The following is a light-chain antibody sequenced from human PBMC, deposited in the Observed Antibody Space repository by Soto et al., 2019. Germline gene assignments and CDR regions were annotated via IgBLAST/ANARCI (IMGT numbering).Light chain of an antibody. CDR3: SSYTSSSTLV. Sequence: QSALTQPASVSGSPGQSITISCTGTSSDVGGYNYVSWYQQHPGKAPKLMIYEVSNRPSGVSNRFSGSKSGNTASLTIARLQADDEAYYYCSSYTSSSTLVFGAGTKLTVL. V-gene: IGLV2-14*01. J-gene: IGLJ1*01. CDR1: SSDVGGYNY. CDR2: EVS.